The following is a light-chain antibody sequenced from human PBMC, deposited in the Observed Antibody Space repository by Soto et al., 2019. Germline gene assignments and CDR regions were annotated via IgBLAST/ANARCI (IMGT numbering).Light chain of an antibody. Sequence: QSALTQPASVSGSPGQSITIPCTGTSSDVGSYNLVSWYQQHPGKAPILMIYEGSKRPSRVSNRFSGSRSVNTAPLTIYRLQAEDLADYYCCSYAGSSTRVVFGGGTKLTVL. CDR3: CSYAGSSTRVV. J-gene: IGLJ2*01. V-gene: IGLV2-23*01. CDR1: SSDVGSYNL. CDR2: EGS.